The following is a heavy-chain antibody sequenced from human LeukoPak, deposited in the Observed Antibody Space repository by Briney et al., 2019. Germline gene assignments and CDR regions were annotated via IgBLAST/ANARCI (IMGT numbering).Heavy chain of an antibody. D-gene: IGHD3-3*01. CDR2: IYYSGSA. J-gene: IGHJ5*02. V-gene: IGHV4-59*01. CDR1: GGSISSYY. CDR3: ARSYYDFWSGPFDP. Sequence: SETLSLTCTVSGGSISSYYWSWIRQPPGKGLEWIGYIYYSGSANYNPSLKSRVTISVDTSKNQFSLKLSSVTAADTAVYYCARSYYDFWSGPFDPWGQGTLVTVSS.